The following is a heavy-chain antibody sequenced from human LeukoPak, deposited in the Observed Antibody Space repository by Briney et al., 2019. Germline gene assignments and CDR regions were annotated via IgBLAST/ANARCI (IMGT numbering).Heavy chain of an antibody. CDR2: INHSGST. Sequence: PSETLSLTCAVYGGSFSGYYWSWIRQPPGKGLEWIGEINHSGSTNYNPSLKSRVTISVDTSKNQFSLKLSSVTAADTAVYCCASCWGPAAGTSCWFDPWGQGPWSPSPQ. J-gene: IGHJ5*02. V-gene: IGHV4-34*01. CDR1: GGSFSGYY. CDR3: ASCWGPAAGTSCWFDP. D-gene: IGHD6-13*01.